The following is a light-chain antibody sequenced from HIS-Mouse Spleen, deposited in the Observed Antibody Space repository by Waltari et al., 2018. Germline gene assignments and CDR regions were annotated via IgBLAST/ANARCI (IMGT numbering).Light chain of an antibody. Sequence: SSELTQDPAVSVALGQTVRITCQGDSLRSYYASWYQQKPGQAPVLLIYGKNNRPSGIHDRFSGSSSGNTASLTITGAQAEDEADYYCNSRDSSGNHLNVVFGGGTKLTVL. J-gene: IGLJ2*01. V-gene: IGLV3-19*01. CDR2: GKN. CDR3: NSRDSSGNHLNVV. CDR1: SLRSYY.